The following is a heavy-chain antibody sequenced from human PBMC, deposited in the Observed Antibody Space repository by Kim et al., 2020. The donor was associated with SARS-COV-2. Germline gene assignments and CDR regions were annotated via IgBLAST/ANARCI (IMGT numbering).Heavy chain of an antibody. CDR3: AKDLESGDIVPIDY. J-gene: IGHJ4*02. Sequence: ADSVKGRFTISRDNSKNTLYLQMNSLRAEDTAVYYCAKDLESGDIVPIDYWGQGTLVTVSS. D-gene: IGHD2-8*01. V-gene: IGHV3-30*02.